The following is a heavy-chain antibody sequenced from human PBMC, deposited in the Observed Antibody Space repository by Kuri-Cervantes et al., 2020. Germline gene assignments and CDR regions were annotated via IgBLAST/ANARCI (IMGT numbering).Heavy chain of an antibody. CDR2: ISWDGGST. J-gene: IGHJ4*02. V-gene: IGHV3-43D*04. CDR1: GFTFDDYA. CDR3: ARGSPGWFEY. D-gene: IGHD2-15*01. Sequence: GSLRLSCAASGFTFDDYAMHWVRQAPGKGLEWVSLISWDGGSTYYADSVKGRFTISRDNSRNIMYLQMNSLRVEDTALYFCARGSPGWFEYWGQGALVTVSS.